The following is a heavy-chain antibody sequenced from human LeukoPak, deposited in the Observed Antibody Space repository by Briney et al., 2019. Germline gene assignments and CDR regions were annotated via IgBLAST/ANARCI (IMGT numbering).Heavy chain of an antibody. V-gene: IGHV1-8*01. CDR1: GYPFNNYD. CDR3: ARSQDWFDP. CDR2: MNPNSGNT. J-gene: IGHJ5*02. Sequence: ASVKVSCKASGYPFNNYDINWVRQAIGQGLEWMGWMNPNSGNTGYAQKFQGRVTMTRNTSISTAYMELSSLRSEDTAVYYCARSQDWFDPWGQGTLVTVSS.